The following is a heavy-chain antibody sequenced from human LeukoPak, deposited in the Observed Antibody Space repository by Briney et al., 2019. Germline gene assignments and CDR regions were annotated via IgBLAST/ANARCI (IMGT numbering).Heavy chain of an antibody. CDR3: AKGKWELLRD. V-gene: IGHV3-23*01. CDR2: ISGSGGST. D-gene: IGHD1-26*01. Sequence: GGSLRLSCAAYGFTFSSYVMSWDRQAPGKGLEWVSAISGSGGSTYYADSVQGRFTISRDNSKNTLYLQMNSLRAEDTAVYYCAKGKWELLRDWGQGALVTVSS. CDR1: GFTFSSYV. J-gene: IGHJ4*02.